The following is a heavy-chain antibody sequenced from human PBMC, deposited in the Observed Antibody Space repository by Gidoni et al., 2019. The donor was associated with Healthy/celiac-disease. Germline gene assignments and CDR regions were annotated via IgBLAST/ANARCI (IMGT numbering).Heavy chain of an antibody. V-gene: IGHV3-21*01. CDR2: ISSSSSYI. J-gene: IGHJ6*02. D-gene: IGHD5-18*01. CDR1: ASTFSSYS. Sequence: EVQLVESGGGVVKPGGSLRLSCAASASTFSSYSMNWARQAPGKGLEWVSSISSSSSYIYYADSVKGRFTISRDNAKNSLYLQMNSLRAEDTAVYYCARYPEDTAMAYGMDVWGQGTTVTVSS. CDR3: ARYPEDTAMAYGMDV.